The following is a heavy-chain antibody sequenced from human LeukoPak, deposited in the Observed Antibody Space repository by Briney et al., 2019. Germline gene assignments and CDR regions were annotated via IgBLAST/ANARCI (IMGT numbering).Heavy chain of an antibody. CDR1: GFTFSSYA. V-gene: IGHV3-23*01. Sequence: GGSLRLSCSASGFTFSSYAMSWVRQAPGKGLEWVSAITASGGATLCADSVKGRFTISRDNSKNTLYLQMNSLRAEDTAVYYCASSEHWLSYSDYWGQGTLVAVS. J-gene: IGHJ4*02. CDR2: ITASGGAT. CDR3: ASSEHWLSYSDY. D-gene: IGHD6-19*01.